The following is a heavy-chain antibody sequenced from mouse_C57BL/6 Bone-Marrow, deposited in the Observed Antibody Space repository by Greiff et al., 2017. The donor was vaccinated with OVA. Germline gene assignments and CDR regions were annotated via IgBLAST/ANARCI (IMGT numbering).Heavy chain of an antibody. Sequence: QVQLQQPGAELVKPGASVKLSCKASGYTFTSYWMHWVKQRPGQGLEWIGMIHPNSGSTNYNEKFKSKATLTVDKSSSTAYMQFSSLTSEDSAVSYCATNYMRALFAYWGQGTLVTVSA. CDR2: IHPNSGST. CDR1: GYTFTSYW. D-gene: IGHD2-12*01. V-gene: IGHV1-64*01. CDR3: ATNYMRALFAY. J-gene: IGHJ3*01.